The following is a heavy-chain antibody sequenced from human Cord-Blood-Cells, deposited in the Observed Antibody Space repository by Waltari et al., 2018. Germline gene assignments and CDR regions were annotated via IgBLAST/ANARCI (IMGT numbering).Heavy chain of an antibody. D-gene: IGHD3-10*01. CDR3: VRVVRGPYYYYGMDV. CDR1: GYTFTGYY. V-gene: IGHV1-2*02. Sequence: QVQLVQSGAEVKKPGASVKVSCKASGYTFTGYYMHWVRQAPGQGLEWMGWINPNSGGTNYAQKFQGRVTMTRDTSISTAYMELSRLRPDDTAVYYCVRVVRGPYYYYGMDVWGQGTTVTVSS. CDR2: INPNSGGT. J-gene: IGHJ6*02.